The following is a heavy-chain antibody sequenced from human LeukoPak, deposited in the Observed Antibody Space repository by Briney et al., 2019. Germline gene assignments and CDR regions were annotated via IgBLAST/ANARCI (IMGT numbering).Heavy chain of an antibody. D-gene: IGHD6-19*01. CDR2: IKQDGSEK. V-gene: IGHV3-7*01. CDR3: ARIQKQWLVNNFDY. Sequence: GGSLRLSCAASGFTFSSYWMSWVRQAPGKGLEWVANIKQDGSEKYYVDSVKGRFTISRGNAKNSLYLQMNSLRAEDTAVYYCARIQKQWLVNNFDYWGQGTLVTVSS. J-gene: IGHJ4*02. CDR1: GFTFSSYW.